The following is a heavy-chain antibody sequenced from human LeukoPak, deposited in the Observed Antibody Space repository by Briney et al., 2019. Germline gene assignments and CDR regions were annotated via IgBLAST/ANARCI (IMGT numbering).Heavy chain of an antibody. D-gene: IGHD6-19*01. CDR2: ISYDGSNK. V-gene: IGHV3-30-3*01. CDR3: ARDETAVAGTDSFDY. CDR1: GFTFSSYA. J-gene: IGHJ4*02. Sequence: GRSLRLSCAASGFTFSSYAMHWVRQAPGKGLEWVAVISYDGSNKYYADSVKGRFTISRDNSKNTLYLQMNSLRAEDTAVYYCARDETAVAGTDSFDYWGQGTLVTVPS.